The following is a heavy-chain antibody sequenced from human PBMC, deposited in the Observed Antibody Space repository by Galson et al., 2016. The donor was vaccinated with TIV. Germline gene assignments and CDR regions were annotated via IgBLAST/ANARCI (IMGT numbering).Heavy chain of an antibody. Sequence: SGYTFSSFAITWVRQAPGQGLEWMGYMSAYSGASNYAQEFQGRVTITTDTSTSTAYMELRNLRFDDTAVYYCARYSSTSSRRFDYWGQGTLVTVSA. V-gene: IGHV1-18*01. J-gene: IGHJ4*02. CDR1: GYTFSSFA. CDR2: MSAYSGAS. CDR3: ARYSSTSSRRFDY. D-gene: IGHD6-6*01.